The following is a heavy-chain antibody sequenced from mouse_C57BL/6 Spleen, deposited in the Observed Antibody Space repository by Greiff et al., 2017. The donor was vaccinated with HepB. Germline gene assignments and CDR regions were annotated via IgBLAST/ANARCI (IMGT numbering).Heavy chain of an antibody. J-gene: IGHJ4*01. CDR2: INPSNGGT. D-gene: IGHD2-4*01. V-gene: IGHV1-53*01. CDR1: GYTFTSYW. CDR3: ARTQISTMITTGAMDY. Sequence: VQLQQSGTELVKPGASVKLSCKASGYTFTSYWMHWVKQRPGQGLEWIGNINPSNGGTNYNEKFKSKATLTVDKSSSTAYMQLSSLTSEDSAVYYCARTQISTMITTGAMDYWGQGTSVTVSS.